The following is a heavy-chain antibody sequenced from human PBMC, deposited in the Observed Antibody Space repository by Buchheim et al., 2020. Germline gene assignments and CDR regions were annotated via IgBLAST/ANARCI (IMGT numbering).Heavy chain of an antibody. V-gene: IGHV4-61*02. CDR1: GGSISSGSYY. CDR2: IYTSGST. CDR3: ARDKEYCSGGSCHPNFDY. D-gene: IGHD2-15*01. J-gene: IGHJ4*02. Sequence: QVQLQESGPGLVKPSQTLSLTCTVSGGSISSGSYYWSWIRQPAGKGLEWIGRIYTSGSTNYNPSLKSRVTISVDTSKNQFSLKLSSVTAADTAVYYCARDKEYCSGGSCHPNFDYWGQGTL.